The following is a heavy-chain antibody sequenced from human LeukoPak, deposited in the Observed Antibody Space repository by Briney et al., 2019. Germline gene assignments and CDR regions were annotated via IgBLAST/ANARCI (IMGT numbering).Heavy chain of an antibody. CDR3: ARDPYSANYGAYYYYYMDV. D-gene: IGHD1-26*01. CDR1: GFTVDDYG. Sequence: GGSLRLSCAASGFTVDDYGMSWVRHAPGKGLEGGSGINWNGGSNAYTDSVKGRFTISRDTAKNSLYLQMDSLRVEDTAVYYCARDPYSANYGAYYYYYMDVWGKGTTVTISS. CDR2: INWNGGSN. V-gene: IGHV3-20*04. J-gene: IGHJ6*03.